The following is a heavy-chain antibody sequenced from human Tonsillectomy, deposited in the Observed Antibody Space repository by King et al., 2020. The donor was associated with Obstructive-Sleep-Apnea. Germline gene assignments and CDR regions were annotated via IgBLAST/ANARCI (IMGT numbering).Heavy chain of an antibody. D-gene: IGHD6-19*01. Sequence: VQLQESGPGLVKPSETLSLTCTVSGGSISSSSYYWGWIRQPPGKGLEWIGTIYYSGATYYNPSLKSRVTISVDTSKNQFSLKLSSVTAADTAIYYCARVVGIAVAGNFDYWGQGTLVTVSS. CDR1: GGSISSSSYY. CDR3: ARVVGIAVAGNFDY. V-gene: IGHV4-39*07. J-gene: IGHJ4*02. CDR2: IYYSGAT.